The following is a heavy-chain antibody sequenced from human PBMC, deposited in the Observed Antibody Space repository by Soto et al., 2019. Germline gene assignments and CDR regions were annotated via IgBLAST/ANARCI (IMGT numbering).Heavy chain of an antibody. D-gene: IGHD3-3*01. CDR3: AKALKAWVIINGMDV. V-gene: IGHV3-23*01. CDR2: ISGSGGST. Sequence: GGSLRLSCAASGFTISSYAMSWVRQAPGKGLEWVSAISGSGGSTYYADSVKGRFTISRDNSKNTLYLQMNSLRAEDTAVYYCAKALKAWVIINGMDVWGQGTTVTVSS. J-gene: IGHJ6*02. CDR1: GFTISSYA.